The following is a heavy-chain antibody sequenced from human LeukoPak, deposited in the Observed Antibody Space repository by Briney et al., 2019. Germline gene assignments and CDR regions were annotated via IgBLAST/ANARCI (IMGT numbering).Heavy chain of an antibody. J-gene: IGHJ4*02. D-gene: IGHD3-3*01. CDR2: IYYSGST. CDR3: ARVAGPRETLHYDFWSGYPDY. CDR1: GGSISSSSYY. V-gene: IGHV4-39*07. Sequence: SETLSLTCTVSGGSISSSSYYWGWIRQPPGKGLEWIGSIYYSGSTYYNPSLKSRVTISVDTSKNQFSLKLSSVTAADTAVYYCARVAGPRETLHYDFWSGYPDYWGQGTLVTVSS.